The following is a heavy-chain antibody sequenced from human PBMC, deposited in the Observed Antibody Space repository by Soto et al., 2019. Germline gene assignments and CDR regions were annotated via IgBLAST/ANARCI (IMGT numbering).Heavy chain of an antibody. CDR1: GFTFSTYS. J-gene: IGHJ4*02. D-gene: IGHD1-20*01. CDR2: ISGSRHYT. V-gene: IGHV3-21*01. CDR3: AREGINNYNEYYFDS. Sequence: WRSLRLSCAASGFTFSTYSMNWVRQAPGKGLEWVSSISGSRHYTHYADFLRCRFTTSRDNAKPSLYLQMNSLRAEDTAVYYCAREGINNYNEYYFDSWGQGTVVTVSS.